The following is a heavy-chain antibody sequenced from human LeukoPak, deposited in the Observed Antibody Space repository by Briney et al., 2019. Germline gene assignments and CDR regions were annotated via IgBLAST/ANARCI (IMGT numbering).Heavy chain of an antibody. D-gene: IGHD3-10*01. CDR2: ISSSSSYI. V-gene: IGHV3-21*01. Sequence: GGSLRLSCAASGFTFSSYSMNWVRQAPGKGLEWVSSISSSSSYIYYADSVKGRFTISRDNAKNSLYLQMNSLRAEDTAVYYCASHYGSGSYPYYYYYMDVWGKGTTVTISS. CDR1: GFTFSSYS. CDR3: ASHYGSGSYPYYYYYMDV. J-gene: IGHJ6*03.